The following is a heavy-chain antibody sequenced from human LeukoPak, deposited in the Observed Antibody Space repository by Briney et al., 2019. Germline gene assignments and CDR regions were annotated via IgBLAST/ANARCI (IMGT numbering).Heavy chain of an antibody. V-gene: IGHV3-23*01. J-gene: IGHJ4*02. CDR2: ISGGGGTP. D-gene: IGHD2-15*01. Sequence: GGSLRLSCAASGFTFNSYAMSWVRQAPGKGLEWVSTISGGGGTPYYADSVKGRFTISRDNSKNTLFLQMNSLRVEDTAVYYCAKSGLNRFDYWGQGALVTVSS. CDR3: AKSGLNRFDY. CDR1: GFTFNSYA.